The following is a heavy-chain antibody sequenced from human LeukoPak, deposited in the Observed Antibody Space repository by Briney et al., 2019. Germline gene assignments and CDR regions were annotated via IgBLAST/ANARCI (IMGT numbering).Heavy chain of an antibody. Sequence: GGSLRLSCAASGFTFTSYALSWVRQAPGKGLEWVSAISGSGGSTYYADSVKGRFTISRDNSKNTLYLQMNSLRAEDTAVYYCAKDRNYYDSSGYVDYWGQGTLVTVSS. V-gene: IGHV3-23*01. J-gene: IGHJ4*02. CDR3: AKDRNYYDSSGYVDY. CDR2: ISGSGGST. CDR1: GFTFTSYA. D-gene: IGHD3-22*01.